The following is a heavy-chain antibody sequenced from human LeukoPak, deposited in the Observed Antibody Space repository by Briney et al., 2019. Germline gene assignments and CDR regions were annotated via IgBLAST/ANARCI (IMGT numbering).Heavy chain of an antibody. V-gene: IGHV3-11*04. J-gene: IGHJ4*02. CDR1: GFTFSDYY. CDR2: ISSSGSTI. Sequence: PGGSLRLSCAASGFTFSDYYMSWIRQAPGKGLEWVSYISSSGSTIYYADSVKGRFTISRDNAKNSLYLQMNSLRAEDTAVYYCATTYYYDSSGYYRDYWGQGTLVTVSS. D-gene: IGHD3-22*01. CDR3: ATTYYYDSSGYYRDY.